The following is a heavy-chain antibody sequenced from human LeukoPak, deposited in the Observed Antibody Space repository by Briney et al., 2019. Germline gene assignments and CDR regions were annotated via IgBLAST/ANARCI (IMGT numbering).Heavy chain of an antibody. V-gene: IGHV3-7*01. Sequence: GGSLRLSCAASGFTFSSYRMSWVRQAPGKGLEWVANIKQDGSEKYYVDSVKGRFTISRDNAKNSLYLQMNSLRAEDTAVYYCARDGILTGFFPHWGQGTLVTVSS. CDR1: GFTFSSYR. CDR3: ARDGILTGFFPH. D-gene: IGHD3-9*01. J-gene: IGHJ4*02. CDR2: IKQDGSEK.